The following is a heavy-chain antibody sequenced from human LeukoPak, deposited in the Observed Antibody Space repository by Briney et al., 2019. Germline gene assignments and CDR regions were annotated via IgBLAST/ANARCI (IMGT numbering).Heavy chain of an antibody. D-gene: IGHD3-10*01. J-gene: IGHJ5*02. CDR1: GYTFTGYY. Sequence: ASVKVSCKASGYTFTGYYMHWVRQAPGQGLEWMGWINPNSGGTNYAQKFQGRVTMTRDTSISTAYMELSRLRSDDTAVYYCARDGSGSHYIYNWFDPWGQGTLVTVSS. CDR2: INPNSGGT. CDR3: ARDGSGSHYIYNWFDP. V-gene: IGHV1-2*02.